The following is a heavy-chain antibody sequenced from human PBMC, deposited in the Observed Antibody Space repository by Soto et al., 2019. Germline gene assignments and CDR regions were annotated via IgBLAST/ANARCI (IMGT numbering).Heavy chain of an antibody. Sequence: PGGSLRLSCAASGFNFNRFSMNWVRQAPGKGLEWISYINSISGTISYVDSVRGRFTISRDDAKKSLALQMSSLRDEDTAIYYCVRDVDYSFDLWGLGTRVTVSS. CDR1: GFNFNRFS. CDR2: INSISGTI. D-gene: IGHD4-4*01. J-gene: IGHJ3*01. V-gene: IGHV3-48*02. CDR3: VRDVDYSFDL.